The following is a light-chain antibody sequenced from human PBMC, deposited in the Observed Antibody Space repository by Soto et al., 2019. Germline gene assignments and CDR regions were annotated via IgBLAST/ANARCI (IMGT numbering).Light chain of an antibody. J-gene: IGKJ4*01. V-gene: IGKV3-11*01. CDR3: QQRSRWLT. Sequence: EIVLTQSPATLSSSPGERATLSCRASQSVGSYLAWYQQKPGQAPRLLIFDASNRATGIPARFSGSGSGTDFTLTISSLEPEDAAVYYCQQRSRWLTFGGGTKVEIK. CDR1: QSVGSY. CDR2: DAS.